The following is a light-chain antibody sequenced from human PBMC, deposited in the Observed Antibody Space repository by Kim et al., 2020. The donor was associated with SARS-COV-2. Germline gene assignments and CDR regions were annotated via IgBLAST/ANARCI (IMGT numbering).Light chain of an antibody. Sequence: SYELTQPPSVSVAPGKTARITCGGNNIGSKSVHWYQQKPGQAPVLVIYYDSDRPSGIPERFSGSNSGNTATLTISRVEAGDEADYYCQEWDSSSDIRVFG. CDR1: NIGSKS. CDR2: YDS. V-gene: IGLV3-21*04. J-gene: IGLJ3*02. CDR3: QEWDSSSDIRV.